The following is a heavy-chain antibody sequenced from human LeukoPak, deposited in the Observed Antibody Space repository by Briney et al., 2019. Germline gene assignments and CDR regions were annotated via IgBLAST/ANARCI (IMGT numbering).Heavy chain of an antibody. CDR1: GFTFDDYA. V-gene: IGHV3-9*01. Sequence: PGGSLRLSCAASGFTFDDYAMHWVRQAPGKGLEWVSGISWNSGSIAYADSVKGRFTISRDNSKNTLYLQMNSLRAEDTAVYYCAKAPLYDILTASDDAFDIWGQGTMVTVSS. D-gene: IGHD3-9*01. CDR2: ISWNSGSI. CDR3: AKAPLYDILTASDDAFDI. J-gene: IGHJ3*02.